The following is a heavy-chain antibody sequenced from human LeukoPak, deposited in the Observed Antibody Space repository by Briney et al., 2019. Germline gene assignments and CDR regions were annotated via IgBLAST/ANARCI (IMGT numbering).Heavy chain of an antibody. CDR1: GGSISNYY. J-gene: IGHJ4*02. CDR3: ARDRGIGDYYHYYFVY. D-gene: IGHD4-17*01. Sequence: KPSETLSLTCTVSGGSISNYYWSWVRQPPGKGLEWIGYIYYSGSTKYNPSLKSRVTISIDTSKNQFSLKLSSVTAADTAVYYCARDRGIGDYYHYYFVYWGQGTLVTVSS. CDR2: IYYSGST. V-gene: IGHV4-59*01.